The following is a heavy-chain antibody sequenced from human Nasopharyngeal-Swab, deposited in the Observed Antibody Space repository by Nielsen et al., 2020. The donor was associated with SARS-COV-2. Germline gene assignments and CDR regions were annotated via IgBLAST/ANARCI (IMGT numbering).Heavy chain of an antibody. CDR2: ISSTTPYI. J-gene: IGHJ5*02. D-gene: IGHD1-7*01. Sequence: GESLKISCVASGFTFSGYTMNWVRQAPGKGLEWISSISSTTPYIYYADSVKGRFTISRDNAKNSLYLQMNLLRVEDTAMYYCARDTGGPPNYFDPWGQGTLVTVSS. V-gene: IGHV3-21*01. CDR1: GFTFSGYT. CDR3: ARDTGGPPNYFDP.